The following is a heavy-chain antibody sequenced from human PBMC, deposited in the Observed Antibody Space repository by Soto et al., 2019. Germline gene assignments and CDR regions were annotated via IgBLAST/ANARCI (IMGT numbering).Heavy chain of an antibody. CDR1: GGSFSGYY. CDR2: INHSGST. V-gene: IGHV4-34*01. CDR3: ARGVGYSSSWYGY. Sequence: SETLSLTCAVYGGSFSGYYWSWIRQPLGKGLEWIGEINHSGSTNYNPSLKSRVTISVDTSKNQFSLKLSSVTAADTAVYYCARGVGYSSSWYGYWGQGTLVTVSS. J-gene: IGHJ4*02. D-gene: IGHD6-13*01.